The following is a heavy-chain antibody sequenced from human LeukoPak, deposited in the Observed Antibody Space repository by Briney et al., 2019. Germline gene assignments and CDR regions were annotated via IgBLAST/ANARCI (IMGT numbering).Heavy chain of an antibody. CDR3: ARGPVRDDGLTGISYYFGLDV. CDR2: IHHRAGA. CDR1: RGSFTDYY. D-gene: IGHD2-21*02. J-gene: IGHJ6*02. V-gene: IGHV4-34*01. Sequence: SETLSLTCAVYRGSFTDYYWSWIRHLPGKGLEWIGEIHHRAGANYNPSLWGRVTISADTSKNQFSLHLTSVTAADTATFYCARGPVRDDGLTGISYYFGLDVWGHGTTVTVFS.